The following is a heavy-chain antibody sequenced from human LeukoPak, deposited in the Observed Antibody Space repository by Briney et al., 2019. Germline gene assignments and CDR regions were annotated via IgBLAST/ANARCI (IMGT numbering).Heavy chain of an antibody. D-gene: IGHD1-26*01. J-gene: IGHJ6*03. V-gene: IGHV1-2*02. Sequence: ASVKVSCKASGYTFTGYYMHWVRQAPGQGLEWMGWINPNSGGTNYAQKFQGRVTMTRDTSISTAYMELSRLRSDDTAVYYCARGGSGSYYLVIDYYYYMDVWGKGTTVTVSS. CDR3: ARGGSGSYYLVIDYYYYMDV. CDR1: GYTFTGYY. CDR2: INPNSGGT.